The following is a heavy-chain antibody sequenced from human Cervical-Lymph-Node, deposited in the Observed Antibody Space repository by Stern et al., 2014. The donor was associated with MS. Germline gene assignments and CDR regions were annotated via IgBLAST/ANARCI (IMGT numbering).Heavy chain of an antibody. Sequence: QVQLVQSGGGVVQPGRSLRLSCAASGFTFSNYGLHWVRQAPGKGLEWLAVIWYDGNKKYYVDSVKGRFTISRDNSKNTLFLQMSSLTAEDTALYYCARGNWNYEGMGYWGQGTLVTVSS. CDR2: IWYDGNKK. V-gene: IGHV3-33*01. CDR1: GFTFSNYG. J-gene: IGHJ4*02. CDR3: ARGNWNYEGMGY. D-gene: IGHD1-7*01.